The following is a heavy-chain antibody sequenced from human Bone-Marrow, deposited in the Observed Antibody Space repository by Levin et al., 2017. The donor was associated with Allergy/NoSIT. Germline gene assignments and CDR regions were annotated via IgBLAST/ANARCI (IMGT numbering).Heavy chain of an antibody. CDR1: GGSITSGYFY. Sequence: PSETLSLTCTVSGGSITSGYFYWTWIRQHPGKGLEWIGYVYQTGNTYNIPSLTSRIALSVDTSKNQFFLRLSYVTSADTAVYYCARYPAPSQVPYCRGDCFNWGQGTRVTVSS. J-gene: IGHJ4*02. V-gene: IGHV4-31*03. CDR2: VYQTGNT. D-gene: IGHD2-21*02. CDR3: ARYPAPSQVPYCRGDCFN.